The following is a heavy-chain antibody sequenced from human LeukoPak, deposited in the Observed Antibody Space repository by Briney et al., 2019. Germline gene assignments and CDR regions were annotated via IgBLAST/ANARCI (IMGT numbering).Heavy chain of an antibody. Sequence: ASVKVSCKASGYTFSGYYIHWVRQAPGQGLEWMGWIKPDSGDTHYVQKFQGRVTMTRDTSITTAYMELSLRSDDTAVYYCARGSGRYYYYGVDVWGQGTTVTVSS. CDR1: GYTFSGYY. D-gene: IGHD7-27*01. CDR3: ARGSGRYYYYGVDV. V-gene: IGHV1-2*02. CDR2: IKPDSGDT. J-gene: IGHJ6*02.